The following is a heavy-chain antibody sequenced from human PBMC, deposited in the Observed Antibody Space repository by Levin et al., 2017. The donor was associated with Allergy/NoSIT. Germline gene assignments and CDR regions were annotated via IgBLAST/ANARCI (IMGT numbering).Heavy chain of an antibody. V-gene: IGHV4-30-4*01. J-gene: IGHJ4*02. CDR3: ARTTAAGTFDY. CDR1: GGSISSGDYY. D-gene: IGHD6-13*01. Sequence: SETLSLTCTVSGGSISSGDYYWSWIRQPPGKGLEWIGYIYYSGSTYYNPSLKSRVTISVDTSKNQFSLKLSSVTAADTAVYYCARTTAAGTFDYWGQGTLVTVSS. CDR2: IYYSGST.